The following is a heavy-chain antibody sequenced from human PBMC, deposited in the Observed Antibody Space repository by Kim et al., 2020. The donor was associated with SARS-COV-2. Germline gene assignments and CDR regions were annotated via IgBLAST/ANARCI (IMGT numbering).Heavy chain of an antibody. Sequence: GESLKISCKGSGYSFTSYWIAWVRQMPGKGLEWMGIIYPGDSDTRYSPSFQGQVTISADKSISTAYLQWSSLKASETAMYYCARPAYYDYVWGSYLLWGQGTLVTVSS. D-gene: IGHD3-16*02. V-gene: IGHV5-51*01. CDR1: GYSFTSYW. CDR2: IYPGDSDT. CDR3: ARPAYYDYVWGSYLL. J-gene: IGHJ4*02.